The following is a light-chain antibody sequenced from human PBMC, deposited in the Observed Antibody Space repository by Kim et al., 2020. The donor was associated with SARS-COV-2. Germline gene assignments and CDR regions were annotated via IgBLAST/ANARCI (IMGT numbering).Light chain of an antibody. Sequence: NFMLTQQHSVSESPGKTVTISCTRSSGGIGSNYVQWYQQRPGSAPTTVIYESNQRPSGVPDRFSGSIDTSSNSASLTISGLKTEDEADYYCQSYDSTSHVFGGGTQLTVL. CDR1: SGGIGSNY. CDR2: ESN. CDR3: QSYDSTSHV. J-gene: IGLJ3*02. V-gene: IGLV6-57*04.